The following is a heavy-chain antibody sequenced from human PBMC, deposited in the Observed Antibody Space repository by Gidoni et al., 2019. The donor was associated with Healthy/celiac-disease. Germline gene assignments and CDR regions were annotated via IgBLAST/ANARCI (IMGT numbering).Heavy chain of an antibody. J-gene: IGHJ6*02. CDR1: GYTFTSYA. V-gene: IGHV1-3*01. CDR2: INAGNGNT. Sequence: QVQLVQSGAEVKKPGASVKVSCQASGYTFTSYAMHWVRQAPGQRLEWMGWINAGNGNTKYSQKFQGRVTITRDKSASTAYMELSSLRSEDTAVYYCATVLLWFGEPPPIWGQGTTVTVSS. D-gene: IGHD3-10*01. CDR3: ATVLLWFGEPPPI.